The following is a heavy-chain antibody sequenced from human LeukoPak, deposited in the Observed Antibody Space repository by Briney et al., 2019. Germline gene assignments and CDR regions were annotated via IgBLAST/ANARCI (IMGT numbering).Heavy chain of an antibody. Sequence: GASVKVSCKASGYTFTGYYMHWVRQAPGQGLEWMGWINPNSGGTNYAQKFQGRVTVTRDTSISTAYMELSRLRSDDTAVYYCARVGVPTVTTLDYWGQGTLVTVSS. CDR2: INPNSGGT. CDR1: GYTFTGYY. D-gene: IGHD4-4*01. J-gene: IGHJ4*02. CDR3: ARVGVPTVTTLDY. V-gene: IGHV1-2*02.